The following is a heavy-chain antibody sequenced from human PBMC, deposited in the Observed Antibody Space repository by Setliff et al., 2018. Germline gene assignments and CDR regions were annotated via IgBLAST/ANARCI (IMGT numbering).Heavy chain of an antibody. D-gene: IGHD2-2*01. CDR3: ERLVRYCTTTTCQRTSGDDF. J-gene: IGHJ4*02. V-gene: IGHV1-18*01. Sequence: ASVKVSCKASGYTFSDYGIAWVRQAPGQGLEWMGWISPHTGNTFYAPQFQGRVIMTTDTSTNTAYMDLRSLRSDDTAVYYCERLVRYCTTTTCQRTSGDDFWGQGTLVTVSS. CDR1: GYTFSDYG. CDR2: ISPHTGNT.